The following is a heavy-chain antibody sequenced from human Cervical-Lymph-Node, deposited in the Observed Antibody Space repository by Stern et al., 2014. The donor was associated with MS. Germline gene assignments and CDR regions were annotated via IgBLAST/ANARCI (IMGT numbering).Heavy chain of an antibody. D-gene: IGHD4-17*01. CDR2: LYPGDSDT. Sequence: EVQLVESGAEVKKPGESLKISCKGSGYSFTSYWIGWVRQMPGQGLEWMGILYPGDSDTRYSPSFQGQVPISADKSISTAYLQWSSLKASDTAMYFCARLDGDYNYYYGMDVWGQGTTVTVSS. CDR3: ARLDGDYNYYYGMDV. CDR1: GYSFTSYW. J-gene: IGHJ6*02. V-gene: IGHV5-51*01.